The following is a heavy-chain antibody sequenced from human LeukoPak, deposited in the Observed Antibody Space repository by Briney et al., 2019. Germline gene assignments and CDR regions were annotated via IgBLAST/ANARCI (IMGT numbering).Heavy chain of an antibody. CDR2: ISGSGGST. CDR1: GFTFSSYA. CDR3: AMDEGLLWFGELKN. V-gene: IGHV3-23*01. D-gene: IGHD3-10*01. J-gene: IGHJ4*02. Sequence: GGSLRLSCAASGFTFSSYAMSWVRQTPGKGLKGSSAISGSGGSTYYADSVKGRFTISRDNSKNTLYLQMNSLRAEDTAVYYCAMDEGLLWFGELKNWGQGTLVTVSS.